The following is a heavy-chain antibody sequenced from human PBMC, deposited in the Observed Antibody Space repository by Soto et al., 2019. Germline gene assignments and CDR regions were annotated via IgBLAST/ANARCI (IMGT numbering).Heavy chain of an antibody. V-gene: IGHV3-30*18. CDR3: AKDMAMVRGDPLYYFDY. Sequence: PGRSVRLADRVCGYTVTRLDMRWVRQAPGKGLEWVAVISYDGSNKYYADSVKGRFTISRDNSKNTLYLQMNSLRAEDTAVYYCAKDMAMVRGDPLYYFDYWGQGT. CDR2: ISYDGSNK. D-gene: IGHD3-10*01. CDR1: GYTVTRLD. J-gene: IGHJ4*02.